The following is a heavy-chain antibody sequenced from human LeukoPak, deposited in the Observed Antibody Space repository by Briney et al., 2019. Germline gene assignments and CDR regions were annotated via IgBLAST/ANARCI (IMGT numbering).Heavy chain of an antibody. V-gene: IGHV3-23*01. Sequence: GGSLRLSCAASGFTFSSYAMSWVRQAPGKGLEWVSAISGGGGSTYYADSVKGRFTISRDNSKNTLYLQMSSLRAEDTAIYYCAKDFRQQLVPGDYFDYWGQGTLVTVSS. CDR2: ISGGGGST. J-gene: IGHJ4*02. D-gene: IGHD6-13*01. CDR3: AKDFRQQLVPGDYFDY. CDR1: GFTFSSYA.